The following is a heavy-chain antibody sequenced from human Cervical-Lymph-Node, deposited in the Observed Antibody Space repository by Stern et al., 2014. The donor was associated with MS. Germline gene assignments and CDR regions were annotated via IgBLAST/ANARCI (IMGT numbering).Heavy chain of an antibody. D-gene: IGHD3-10*01. V-gene: IGHV1-69*01. CDR1: GGTFSSFA. CDR2: IIPMFGAP. Sequence: QVQLVQSGAGVKKPGSSVGGYCKASGGTFSSFAISWVRQAPGHGLEWMGGIIPMFGAPNYAQKFQGRVTITADASTSTAYMDLNSLRSDDTAVYFCASSVGELTPESVWGQGTTVTV. J-gene: IGHJ6*02. CDR3: ASSVGELTPESV.